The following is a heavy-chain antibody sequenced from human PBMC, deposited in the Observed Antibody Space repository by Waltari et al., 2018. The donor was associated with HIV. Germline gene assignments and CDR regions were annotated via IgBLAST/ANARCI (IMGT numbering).Heavy chain of an antibody. V-gene: IGHV3-21*01. CDR2: ISSGSGYI. D-gene: IGHD6-19*01. CDR1: GFTFSSNI. J-gene: IGHJ4*02. CDR3: ARDLSAASVAGSSGY. Sequence: ASGFTFSSNIMHWVRQAPGKGLEYISSISSGSGYIYYADSVKGRFTISRDNAKNSLYLQMNSLRAADTAVYYCARDLSAASVAGSSGYWGQGTLVTVSS.